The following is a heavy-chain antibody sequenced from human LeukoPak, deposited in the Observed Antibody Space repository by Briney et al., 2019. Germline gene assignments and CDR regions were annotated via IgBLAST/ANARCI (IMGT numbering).Heavy chain of an antibody. CDR1: GFTFDDYG. CDR2: INWNGGST. Sequence: GGSLRLSCAASGFTFDDYGMSWVRQAPGKGLEWVSGINWNGGSTGYADSAKGRFTISRDNAKNSLYLQMNSLRAEDTALYYCARVINYYDSRGFDYWGQGTLVTVSS. D-gene: IGHD3-22*01. CDR3: ARVINYYDSRGFDY. V-gene: IGHV3-20*04. J-gene: IGHJ4*02.